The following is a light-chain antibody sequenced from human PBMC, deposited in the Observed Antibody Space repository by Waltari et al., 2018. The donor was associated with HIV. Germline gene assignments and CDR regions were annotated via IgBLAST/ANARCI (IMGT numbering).Light chain of an antibody. CDR2: GTA. CDR1: ESVSTH. J-gene: IGKJ5*01. Sequence: VWTQSPGTLSLSPAPGASVTCRARESVSTHLAWDQQIHGQSSRLLIYGTASRATGIPDTFSGSVSGTDFTVIISSLEPEDFAVYYWPHYGTSPSTFGQGTRLEI. CDR3: PHYGTSPST. V-gene: IGKV3-20*01.